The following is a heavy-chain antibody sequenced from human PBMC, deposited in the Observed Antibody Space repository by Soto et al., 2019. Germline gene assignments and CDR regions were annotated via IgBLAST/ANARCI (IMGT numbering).Heavy chain of an antibody. CDR2: IYHSGST. V-gene: IGHV4-30-2*01. J-gene: IGHJ5*02. CDR1: GGSITSGGFS. Sequence: QLQLQESGSGLVKPSQTMSLTCAVSGGSITSGGFSRSWIRQPPGKGLEWIGYIYHSGSTYYNPSLKSRVTLSVDTSKSQFSLKLTSVTAADTAVYYCARALTGYYDRPYWFDPWGQGSLVTVSS. D-gene: IGHD3-9*01. CDR3: ARALTGYYDRPYWFDP.